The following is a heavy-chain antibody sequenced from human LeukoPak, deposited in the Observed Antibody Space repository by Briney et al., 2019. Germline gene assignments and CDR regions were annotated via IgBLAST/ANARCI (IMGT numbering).Heavy chain of an antibody. CDR2: IHYSGGI. D-gene: IGHD2-15*01. V-gene: IGHV4-59*01. J-gene: IGHJ4*02. CDR1: GASISTSY. Sequence: SETLSLTCTVSGASISTSYWYWIRQPPGKGLEWIGYIHYSGGINYNPSLKSRVTISAYTSKNQLSLKLSSVTAADTAVYYCARVGCSGGSCYPDYWGQGTLVTVSS. CDR3: ARVGCSGGSCYPDY.